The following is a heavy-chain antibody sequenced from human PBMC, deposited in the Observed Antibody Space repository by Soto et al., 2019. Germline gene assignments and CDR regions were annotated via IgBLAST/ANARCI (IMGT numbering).Heavy chain of an antibody. J-gene: IGHJ4*02. CDR3: ARDYLSSKLSLSYFDF. CDR2: INPSGGSA. Sequence: ASVKVSCKASGYSLISHYIHWVRQAPGQGLEWMGFINPSGGSATLAQKFPGRVTMTRHTSTTTVYMELSSLRSEDAAVYYCARDYLSSKLSLSYFDFWGQGTLVTVSS. D-gene: IGHD2-2*01. V-gene: IGHV1-46*01. CDR1: GYSLISHY.